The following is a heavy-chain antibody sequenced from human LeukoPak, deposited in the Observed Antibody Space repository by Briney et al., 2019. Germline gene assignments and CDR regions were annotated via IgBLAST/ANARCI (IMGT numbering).Heavy chain of an antibody. CDR3: ARVRDFWSGYSRYYYMDV. D-gene: IGHD3-3*01. CDR2: IYTSGST. J-gene: IGHJ6*03. CDR1: GGSISSGSYY. V-gene: IGHV4-61*02. Sequence: SQTLSLTCTVSGGSISSGSYYWSWIRQPAGKGLEWIGRIYTSGSTNYNPSLKSRVTISVDTSKNQFSLKLSSVAAADTAVYYCARVRDFWSGYSRYYYMDVWGKGTTVTVSS.